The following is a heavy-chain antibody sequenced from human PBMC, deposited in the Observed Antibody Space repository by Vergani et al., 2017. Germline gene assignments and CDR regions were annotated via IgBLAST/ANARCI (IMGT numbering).Heavy chain of an antibody. CDR1: GFSLSNARMG. CDR2: IFSTDEK. Sequence: QVTLKESGPVLVTPTETLTLTCTVSGFSLSNARMGVSWIRQPPGRALEWLAHIFSTDEKSYSTSLKSRLTISKDTSKSQGVLTMTNMDPVDTATYYCARILGYWYFDLWGRGTLVTVSS. D-gene: IGHD3-16*01. V-gene: IGHV2-26*01. CDR3: ARILGYWYFDL. J-gene: IGHJ2*01.